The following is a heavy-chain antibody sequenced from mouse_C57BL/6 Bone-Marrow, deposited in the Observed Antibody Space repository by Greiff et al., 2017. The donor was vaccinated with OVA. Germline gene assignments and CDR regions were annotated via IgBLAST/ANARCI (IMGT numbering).Heavy chain of an antibody. V-gene: IGHV2-2*01. D-gene: IGHD2-5*01. J-gene: IGHJ3*01. CDR3: ASLYSNYFAWFAY. CDR1: GFSLTSYG. Sequence: VKVEESGPGLVQPSQSLSITCTVSGFSLTSYGVHWVRQSPGKGLEWLGVIWSGGSTDYNAAFISRLSISKDNSKSQVFFKMNSLQADDTAIYYCASLYSNYFAWFAYWGQGTLVTVSA. CDR2: IWSGGST.